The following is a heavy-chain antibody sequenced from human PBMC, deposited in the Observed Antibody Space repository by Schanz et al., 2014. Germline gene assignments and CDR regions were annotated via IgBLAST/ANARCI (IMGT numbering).Heavy chain of an antibody. J-gene: IGHJ4*02. V-gene: IGHV4-39*01. CDR1: GFTFSDHW. Sequence: QLVESGGALVQPGGSLRLSCSASGFTFSDHWMSWVRQPPGKGLEWVGSIYYSGITYYNPSLKSRLTMSVETSKNRFPWKLSSLPAADTALYYCARHLEGYHIPQFVYWGQGALVTVSS. CDR2: IYYSGIT. CDR3: ARHLEGYHIPQFVY. D-gene: IGHD3-3*01.